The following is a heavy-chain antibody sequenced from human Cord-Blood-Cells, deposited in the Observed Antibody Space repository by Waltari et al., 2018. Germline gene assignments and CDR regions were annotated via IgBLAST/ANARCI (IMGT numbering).Heavy chain of an antibody. CDR3: ATISIAAAGRGFDY. J-gene: IGHJ4*02. CDR2: FDPEDGET. V-gene: IGHV1-24*01. CDR1: GYTLTELS. Sequence: QVQLVQSGAEVKKPGASVKVSCKVSGYTLTELSMHCVRQSPGKGLEWMGGFDPEDGETIYAQKFQGRVTMTEDTSTDTAYMELSSLRSEDTAVYYCATISIAAAGRGFDYWGQGTLVTVSS. D-gene: IGHD6-13*01.